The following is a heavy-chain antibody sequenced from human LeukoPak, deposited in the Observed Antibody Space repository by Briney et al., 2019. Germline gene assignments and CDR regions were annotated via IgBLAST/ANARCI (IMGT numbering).Heavy chain of an antibody. D-gene: IGHD6-19*01. CDR1: GYSFTNKH. V-gene: IGHV1-46*01. CDR2: INPRGGDT. Sequence: ASVEVSCKASGYSFTNKHMHWVRQAPGQGLEWMGIINPRGGDTNYAQKFQGRVTMTSDTSTSTVYMEMSSLRSEDTAVYYCARECCGGWYAHRGIDLDYWGQGTLVSVSS. CDR3: ARECCGGWYAHRGIDLDY. J-gene: IGHJ4*02.